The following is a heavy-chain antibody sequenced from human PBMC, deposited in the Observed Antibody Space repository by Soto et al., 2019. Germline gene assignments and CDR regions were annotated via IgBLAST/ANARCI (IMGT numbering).Heavy chain of an antibody. D-gene: IGHD2-21*02. CDR3: AKSGHISLSHIVVVTAIRDWYYGMDV. CDR2: ISGSGGST. CDR1: GFTFSSYA. Sequence: EVQLLESGGGLVQPGGSLRLSCAASGFTFSSYAMSWVRQAPGKGLEWVSAISGSGGSTYYADSVKGRFTISRDNSKNTLYLQMNSLRAEDTAVYYCAKSGHISLSHIVVVTAIRDWYYGMDVWGQGTTVTVSS. V-gene: IGHV3-23*01. J-gene: IGHJ6*02.